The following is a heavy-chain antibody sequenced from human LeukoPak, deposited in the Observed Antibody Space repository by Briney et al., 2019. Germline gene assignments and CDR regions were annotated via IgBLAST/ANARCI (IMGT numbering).Heavy chain of an antibody. CDR1: GFTFSSYA. CDR3: ARDGDSSGWYDY. V-gene: IGHV3-30*04. Sequence: PGRSLRLSCAASGFTFSSYAMHWVRQAPGKGLEWVAVISYDGSNKYYADSVKGRFTISRDNSKNTLYLQMNSLRAEDTAVYYCARDGDSSGWYDYWGQGALVTVSS. J-gene: IGHJ4*02. D-gene: IGHD6-19*01. CDR2: ISYDGSNK.